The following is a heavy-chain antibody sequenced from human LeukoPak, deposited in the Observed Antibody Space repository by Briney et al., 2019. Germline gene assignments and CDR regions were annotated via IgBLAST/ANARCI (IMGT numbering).Heavy chain of an antibody. CDR1: GDSVSSNIAA. D-gene: IGHD6-13*01. Sequence: SQTLSLTCAISGDSVSSNIAAWNWISQSPSRCLEWLGRTYYRSKWYNDYAVSVKSRITINPDTSKNQFSLQLNSVTPEDTAVYYCARGSSWYMASQGTFDYWGQGTLVTVSS. V-gene: IGHV6-1*01. J-gene: IGHJ4*02. CDR3: ARGSSWYMASQGTFDY. CDR2: TYYRSKWYN.